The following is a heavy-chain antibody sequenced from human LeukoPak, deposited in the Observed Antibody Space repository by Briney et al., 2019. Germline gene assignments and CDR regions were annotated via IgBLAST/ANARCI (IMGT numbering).Heavy chain of an antibody. Sequence: ASVKVSCKASGYTFTGYYMHWVRQAPGQGLEWMGWINPNSGGTNYAQKFQGRVTMTRDTSISTAYMELSRLRSDDTAVYYCARATDYVWGSYRYYYYYYMDVWGKGTTVTVSS. CDR2: INPNSGGT. J-gene: IGHJ6*03. V-gene: IGHV1-2*02. D-gene: IGHD3-16*02. CDR3: ARATDYVWGSYRYYYYYYMDV. CDR1: GYTFTGYY.